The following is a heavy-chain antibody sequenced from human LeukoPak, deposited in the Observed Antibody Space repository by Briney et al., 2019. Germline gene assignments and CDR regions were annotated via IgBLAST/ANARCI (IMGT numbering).Heavy chain of an antibody. D-gene: IGHD6-19*01. J-gene: IGHJ4*02. CDR2: IYHDGNT. CDR1: GGSFSSYY. CDR3: ARGRRISVAGLFDY. Sequence: PSETLSLTCAVYGGSFSSYYWSWIRQPPGKGLEWIAEIYHDGNTNYNPSLKSRVTISVDTSKNQFSLKLTSVTAADTAVYYCARGRRISVAGLFDYWGQGTLVTVSS. V-gene: IGHV4-34*01.